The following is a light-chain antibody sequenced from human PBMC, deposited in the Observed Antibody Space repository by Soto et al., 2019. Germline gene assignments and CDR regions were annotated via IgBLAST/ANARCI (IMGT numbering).Light chain of an antibody. Sequence: QSALTQPASVSGSPGQSITISCTGTSSDVGGYNFVSWYQQYPGKAPKLMIHDVTSRPSGVSNRFSGSKSGTTASLTISVLQAEDEADYYCCSYASSTSYVFGTGTKVTVL. CDR3: CSYASSTSYV. CDR2: DVT. J-gene: IGLJ1*01. CDR1: SSDVGGYNF. V-gene: IGLV2-14*01.